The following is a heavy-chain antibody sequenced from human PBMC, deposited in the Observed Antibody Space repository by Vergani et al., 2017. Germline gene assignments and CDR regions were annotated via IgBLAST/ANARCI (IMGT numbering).Heavy chain of an antibody. Sequence: QVQLQESGPGLVKPSQTLSLTCTVSGGSISSGSYYWSWIRQPAGKGLEWIGRIYTSGSTNYNPSLKSRVTMSVDTSKNQFSLKLSSVTAADTAVYYCARAPLSIAARPYPFGYFDYWGQGTLVTVSS. V-gene: IGHV4-61*02. CDR1: GGSISSGSYY. J-gene: IGHJ4*02. CDR3: ARAPLSIAARPYPFGYFDY. CDR2: IYTSGST. D-gene: IGHD6-6*01.